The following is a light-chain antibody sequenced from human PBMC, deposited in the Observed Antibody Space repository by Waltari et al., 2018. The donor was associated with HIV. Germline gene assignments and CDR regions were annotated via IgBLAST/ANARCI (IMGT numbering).Light chain of an antibody. CDR3: QSWGAGIRV. Sequence: QVPLTQSPSASASLGASVKLTCTLSSGHSTYAIAWYQKQPGTGPRFLMYLPTHGAHKKGDGIPDRVSGSSSVPERYLTIASLQSDDEADYYCQSWGAGIRVFGGGTKLPVL. J-gene: IGLJ3*02. V-gene: IGLV4-69*01. CDR1: SGHSTYA. CDR2: LPTHGAH.